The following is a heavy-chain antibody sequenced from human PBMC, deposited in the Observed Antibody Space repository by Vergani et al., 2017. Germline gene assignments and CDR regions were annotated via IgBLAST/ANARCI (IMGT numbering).Heavy chain of an antibody. CDR1: GYTFTGYY. CDR3: ASSNWNHVRPIYAFDI. V-gene: IGHV1-2*02. J-gene: IGHJ3*02. CDR2: INPNSGGT. Sequence: QVQLVQSGAEVKKPGASVKVCCKASGYTFTGYYMHWVRQAPGQGLEWMGWINPNSGGTNYAQKFQGRVTMTRDTSISTAYMELSRLRSDDTAVYYCASSNWNHVRPIYAFDIWGQGTMVTVSS. D-gene: IGHD1-14*01.